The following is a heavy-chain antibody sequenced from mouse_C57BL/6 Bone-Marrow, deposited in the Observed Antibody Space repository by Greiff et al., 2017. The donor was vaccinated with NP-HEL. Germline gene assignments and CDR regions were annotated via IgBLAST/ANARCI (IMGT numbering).Heavy chain of an antibody. D-gene: IGHD1-1*01. J-gene: IGHJ2*01. CDR1: GFNIKDDY. CDR3: TTSDYYGSS. CDR2: IDPENGDT. Sequence: EVHLVESGAELVRPGASVKLSCTASGFNIKDDYMHWVKQRPEQGLEWIGWIDPENGDTEYASKFQGKATITADTSSNTAYLQLSSLTSEDTAVYYCTTSDYYGSSRGQGTTLTVSS. V-gene: IGHV14-4*01.